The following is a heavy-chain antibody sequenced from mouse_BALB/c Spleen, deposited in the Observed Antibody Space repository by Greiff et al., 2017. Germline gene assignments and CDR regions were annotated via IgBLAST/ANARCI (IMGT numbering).Heavy chain of an antibody. CDR2: ISSGGST. V-gene: IGHV5-6-5*01. D-gene: IGHD2-2*01. CDR1: GFTFSSYA. Sequence: EVHLVESGGGLVKPGGSLKLSCAASGFTFSSYAMSWVRQTPEKRLEWVASISSGGSTYYPDSVKGRFTISRDNARNILYLQMSSLRSEDTAMYYCARYGYDGYFDYWGQGTTLTVSS. J-gene: IGHJ2*01. CDR3: ARYGYDGYFDY.